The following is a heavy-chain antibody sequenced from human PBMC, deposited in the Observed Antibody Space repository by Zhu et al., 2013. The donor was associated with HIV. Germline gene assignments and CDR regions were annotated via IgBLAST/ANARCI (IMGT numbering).Heavy chain of an antibody. CDR1: GYTFSSYD. CDR3: ARNRDSWSDGRYGMDV. V-gene: IGHV1-8*01. Sequence: QVQLVQSGAEVKKAGASVKVSCKASGYTFSSYDINWVRQATGQGLELMGWMNPKSGNTGNVQKVQGRVTMTRNTSISTAYMDMSSLTSDDTAVYYCARNRDSWSDGRYGMDVWGLGTAVTVS. J-gene: IGHJ6*02. CDR2: MNPKSGNT. D-gene: IGHD3-3*01.